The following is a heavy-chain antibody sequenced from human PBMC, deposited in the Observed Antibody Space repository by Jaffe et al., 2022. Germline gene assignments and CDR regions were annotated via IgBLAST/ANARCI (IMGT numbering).Heavy chain of an antibody. D-gene: IGHD2-2*02. Sequence: QVQLQESGPGLVKPSETLSLTCTVSGGSVSSGSYYWSWIRQPPGKGLEWIGYIYYSGSTNYNPSLKSRVTISVDTSKNQFSLKLSSVTAADTAVYYCARGDTPDPVIDYWGQGTLVTVSS. CDR2: IYYSGST. CDR3: ARGDTPDPVIDY. CDR1: GGSVSSGSYY. V-gene: IGHV4-61*01. J-gene: IGHJ4*02.